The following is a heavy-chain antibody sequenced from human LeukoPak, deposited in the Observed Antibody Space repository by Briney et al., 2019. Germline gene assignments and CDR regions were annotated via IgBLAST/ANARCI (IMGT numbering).Heavy chain of an antibody. CDR2: IKQDGSEN. J-gene: IGHJ5*02. Sequence: PGGSLRLSCAASGFTFSNYWMTWVRQAPGKGLEWVANIKQDGSENYFVESLEGRFTISRDNAKNSLYLQMHSLRAEDTAVYYCAREISSWYRTEGRFDPWGQGTLVTVSS. CDR3: AREISSWYRTEGRFDP. V-gene: IGHV3-7*01. CDR1: GFTFSNYW. D-gene: IGHD6-13*01.